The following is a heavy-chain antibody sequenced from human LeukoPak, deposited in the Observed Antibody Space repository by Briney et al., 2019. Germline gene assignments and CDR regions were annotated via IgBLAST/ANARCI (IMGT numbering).Heavy chain of an antibody. V-gene: IGHV4-4*02. D-gene: IGHD2-8*01. J-gene: IGHJ6*03. CDR3: ARDESHRRMVYAMHYYYYYMDV. Sequence: SETLSLTCAVSGGSISSSNWWSWVRQPPGKGLEWIGEIYHSGSTNYNPSLKSRVTMSVDTSKNQFSLKLSSVTAADTAVYYCARDESHRRMVYAMHYYYYYMDVWGKGTTVTVSS. CDR1: GGSISSSNW. CDR2: IYHSGST.